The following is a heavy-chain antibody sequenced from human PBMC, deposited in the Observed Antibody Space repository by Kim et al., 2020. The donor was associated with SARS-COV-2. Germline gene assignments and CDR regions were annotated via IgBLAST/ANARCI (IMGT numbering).Heavy chain of an antibody. J-gene: IGHJ1*01. CDR2: IYYSGST. CDR1: GGSISSSSYY. Sequence: SETLSLTCTVSGGSISSSSYYWGWIRQPPGKGLEWIGSIYYSGSTYYNPSLKSRVTISVDTSKNQFSLKLSSVTAADTAVYYCARPHTPSSYDFWSGYPESYFQHWGQGTLVTVSS. V-gene: IGHV4-39*01. D-gene: IGHD3-3*01. CDR3: ARPHTPSSYDFWSGYPESYFQH.